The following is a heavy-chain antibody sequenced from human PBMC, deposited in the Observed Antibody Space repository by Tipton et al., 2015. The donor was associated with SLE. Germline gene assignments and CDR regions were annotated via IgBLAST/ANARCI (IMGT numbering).Heavy chain of an antibody. Sequence: GSLRLSCAASGFTFSSSWMHWVRQAPGKGLVWVSRINSDGSTTNYADSVQGRFTISRDNAKNSLYLQMNSLRAEDTAVYYCARRIGYCSGGSCYSFWYFDHWGRGTLVTVSS. V-gene: IGHV3-74*01. J-gene: IGHJ2*01. CDR3: ARRIGYCSGGSCYSFWYFDH. CDR2: INSDGSTT. D-gene: IGHD2-15*01. CDR1: GFTFSSSW.